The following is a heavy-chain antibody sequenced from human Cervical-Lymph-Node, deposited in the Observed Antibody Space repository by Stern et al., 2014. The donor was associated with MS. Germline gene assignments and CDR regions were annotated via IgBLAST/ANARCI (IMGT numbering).Heavy chain of an antibody. D-gene: IGHD2-21*02. CDR1: GFTVSSDY. CDR2: IYSDGTT. J-gene: IGHJ4*02. CDR3: ARDPRDPLGLFY. Sequence: EVQLVESGGGLIQPGGSLRLSCAASGFTVSSDYMNWVRQAPGKGLEWVSIIYSDGTTYYADSVKGRFTISRDNSKNTLSLQMNTLRAEDTAVYYCARDPRDPLGLFYWGQGTLVTFPS. V-gene: IGHV3-53*01.